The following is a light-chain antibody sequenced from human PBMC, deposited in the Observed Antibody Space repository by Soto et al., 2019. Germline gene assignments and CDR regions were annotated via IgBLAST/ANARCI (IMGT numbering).Light chain of an antibody. CDR1: NIGSKS. J-gene: IGLJ3*02. CDR2: DDS. CDR3: QVWDSSSVNWV. Sequence: SYELTQPPSVSVAPGQTARITCGGTNIGSKSVHWYQQKPGQAPVLVVYDDSDRPSGIPERFSGSNSGNTAALTISRVEAGDEADYYCQVWDSSSVNWVFGGGTKLTVL. V-gene: IGLV3-21*02.